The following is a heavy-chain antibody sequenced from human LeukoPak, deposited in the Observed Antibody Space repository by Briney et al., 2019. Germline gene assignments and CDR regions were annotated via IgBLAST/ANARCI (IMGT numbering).Heavy chain of an antibody. V-gene: IGHV3-48*01. Sequence: GGSLRLSCAASGFTFRDYSMNWVRQAPGKGVEGISYIGIDSGNTNYADSVKGRFTISGDKAKNSLYLQMNSLRVEDTAVYYCARDYRYAFDNWGQGTLVTVSS. D-gene: IGHD1-1*01. J-gene: IGHJ4*02. CDR2: IGIDSGNT. CDR1: GFTFRDYS. CDR3: ARDYRYAFDN.